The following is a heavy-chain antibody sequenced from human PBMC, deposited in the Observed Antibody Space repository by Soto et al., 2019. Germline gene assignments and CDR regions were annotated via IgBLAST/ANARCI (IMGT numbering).Heavy chain of an antibody. CDR1: GYTFTSYA. J-gene: IGHJ1*01. V-gene: IGHV1-3*01. CDR2: INAGNGNT. CDR3: ARGYCSGGSCPVYFQH. Sequence: ASVKVSCKASGYTFTSYAMHWVRQAPGQRLEWMGWINAGNGNTKYSQKFQGRVTITRDTSASTAYMELSSLRSEDTAVYYCARGYCSGGSCPVYFQHWGQGTLVTVSS. D-gene: IGHD2-15*01.